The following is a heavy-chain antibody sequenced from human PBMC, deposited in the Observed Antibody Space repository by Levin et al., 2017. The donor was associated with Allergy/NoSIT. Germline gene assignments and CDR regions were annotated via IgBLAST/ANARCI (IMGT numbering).Heavy chain of an antibody. J-gene: IGHJ4*02. D-gene: IGHD4-17*01. V-gene: IGHV3-53*01. CDR3: ARELTYAEGYYFDY. Sequence: SLLLSFSSSFFPFLRPSLSWVRQAPGKGLEWVSVIYSGGSTYYADSVKGRFTISLAPSKNTLYLQMNSLRAEDTAVYYCARELTYAEGYYFDYWGQGTLVTVSS. CDR1: FFPFLRPS. CDR2: IYSGGST.